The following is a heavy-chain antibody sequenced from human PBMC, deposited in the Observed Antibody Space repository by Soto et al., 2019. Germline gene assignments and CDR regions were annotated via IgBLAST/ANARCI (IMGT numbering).Heavy chain of an antibody. CDR3: VTSYGDSNFDY. J-gene: IGHJ4*02. CDR2: ISSSSGTI. D-gene: IGHD4-17*01. CDR1: GFTFSSFS. Sequence: AQLVQSGGDLVQPGGSLRLSCAASGFTFSSFSMNWVRQAPGKGLEWLSYISSSSGTIFYADSVKGRFTISRDNAKGSLYLQMSSLRAEDTAVYYCVTSYGDSNFDYWGQGTLVTVSS. V-gene: IGHV3-48*01.